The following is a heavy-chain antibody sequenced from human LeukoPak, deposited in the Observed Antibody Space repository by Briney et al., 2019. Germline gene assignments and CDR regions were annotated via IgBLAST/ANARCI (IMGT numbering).Heavy chain of an antibody. CDR2: MNPNSGET. CDR3: ARGDPWGFDP. Sequence: ASVKVSCKTSGYTFSSYDINWVRQATGQGLEWMGWMNPNSGETGFAQNFQGRVTLTKNTSITTAYMELSSLRSEYTAVYYCARGDPWGFDPWGQGTLVTVSS. V-gene: IGHV1-8*01. CDR1: GYTFSSYD. D-gene: IGHD7-27*01. J-gene: IGHJ5*02.